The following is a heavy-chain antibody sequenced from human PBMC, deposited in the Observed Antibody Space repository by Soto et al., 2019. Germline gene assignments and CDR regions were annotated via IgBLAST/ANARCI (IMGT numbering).Heavy chain of an antibody. CDR1: GYTFNSYG. J-gene: IGHJ4*02. Sequence: ASVKVSCKASGYTFNSYGISWVRQDPGQGLEWMGWISAYNGNTNYAQKLQGRVTMTTDTSTSTAYMELRSLRSDDTAVYYCARSGYYDSSGYYYPFGYYFDYWGQGTLVTVSS. D-gene: IGHD3-22*01. CDR3: ARSGYYDSSGYYYPFGYYFDY. CDR2: ISAYNGNT. V-gene: IGHV1-18*01.